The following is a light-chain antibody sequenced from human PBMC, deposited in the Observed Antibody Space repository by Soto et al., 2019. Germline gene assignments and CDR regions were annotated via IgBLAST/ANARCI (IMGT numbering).Light chain of an antibody. V-gene: IGLV1-40*01. CDR1: SSNIGAGYD. Sequence: QSVLTQPPSVSGAPGQRVTISCTGSSSNIGAGYDVHWYQQLPGPAPKLLIYGNSNRPSGVPDRFSGSKSGTSASLAITGLRAEDGADYYCQSYDSSLSGWVFGGGTKLTVL. CDR3: QSYDSSLSGWV. J-gene: IGLJ3*02. CDR2: GNS.